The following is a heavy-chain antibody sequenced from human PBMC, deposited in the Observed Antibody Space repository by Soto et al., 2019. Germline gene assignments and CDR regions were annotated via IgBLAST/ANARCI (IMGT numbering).Heavy chain of an antibody. CDR1: GFTFSPYW. Sequence: EVQLVESGGGLVQPGGSLRLSCAASGFTFSPYWMHWVRQAPGKGLVWVSRINSDGSSTNYADSVKGRFTISRDNAKSTLYLQMNIVRAEDTAVYYCAREEQLEQLNWGQGTLVTVSS. V-gene: IGHV3-74*01. CDR3: AREEQLEQLN. J-gene: IGHJ4*02. D-gene: IGHD1-1*01. CDR2: INSDGSST.